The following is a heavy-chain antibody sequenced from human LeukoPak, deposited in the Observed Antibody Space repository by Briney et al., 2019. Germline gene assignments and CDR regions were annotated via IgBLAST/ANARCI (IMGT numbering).Heavy chain of an antibody. V-gene: IGHV3-48*01. CDR3: AREQTVGATVGFDY. CDR1: GFTFSSYS. J-gene: IGHJ4*02. CDR2: ISSSSSTI. D-gene: IGHD1-26*01. Sequence: GGSLRLSCAASGFTFSSYSMNWVRQAPGKGLEWVSYISSSSSTIYYADSVKGRFTISRDNAKNSLYLQMNSLRAEDTAVYYCAREQTVGATVGFDYWGQGTLVTVSS.